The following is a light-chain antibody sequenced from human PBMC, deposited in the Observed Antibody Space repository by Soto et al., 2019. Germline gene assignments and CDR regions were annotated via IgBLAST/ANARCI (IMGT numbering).Light chain of an antibody. CDR2: KAS. Sequence: DIQMTQSPSTLSASVGDRVTITCRASQDINIWLAWYQQKPGKAPKLLIYKASTLERGVPSRFIGCGSGTDFTLAISSLQPDDFATYYCQQYSSDPNTFGQGTRLDIK. J-gene: IGKJ2*01. CDR1: QDINIW. V-gene: IGKV1-5*03. CDR3: QQYSSDPNT.